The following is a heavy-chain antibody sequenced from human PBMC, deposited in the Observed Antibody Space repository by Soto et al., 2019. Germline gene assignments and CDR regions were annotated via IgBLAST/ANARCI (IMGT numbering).Heavy chain of an antibody. Sequence: QMQLVQSGPEVKKPGTSVKVSCKASGFTFTSSAVQWVRQARGQRLEWIGWIVVGSGNTNYAQKFQERVTITRDMATSTAYVELSSLRSEDTAVYYCAAADTYYDFWSGYRVGFDPWGQGTLVTVSS. CDR2: IVVGSGNT. J-gene: IGHJ5*02. CDR1: GFTFTSSA. CDR3: AAADTYYDFWSGYRVGFDP. V-gene: IGHV1-58*01. D-gene: IGHD3-3*01.